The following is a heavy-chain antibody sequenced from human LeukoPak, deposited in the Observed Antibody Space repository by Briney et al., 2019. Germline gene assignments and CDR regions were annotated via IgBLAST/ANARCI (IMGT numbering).Heavy chain of an antibody. CDR2: IRYDGSNK. Sequence: PGGSLRLSCAASGFTFSSYGMHWVRQAPGKGLEWVAFIRYDGSNKYYADSVKGRFTISRDNSKNTLYLQMNSLRAEDTAVYYCAKDDYDSSGYYDAFDIWGKGTMVTVPS. D-gene: IGHD3-22*01. V-gene: IGHV3-30*02. CDR3: AKDDYDSSGYYDAFDI. J-gene: IGHJ3*02. CDR1: GFTFSSYG.